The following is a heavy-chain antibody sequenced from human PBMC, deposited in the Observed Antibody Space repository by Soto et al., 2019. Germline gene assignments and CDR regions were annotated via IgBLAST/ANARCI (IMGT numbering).Heavy chain of an antibody. V-gene: IGHV4-39*01. CDR2: IYYSGST. Sequence: PSETLSLACTFSVDSSSSSSYYCGWIRQPPGKGLEWIGSIYYSGSTYYNPSLKSRVTISVDTSKNQFSLKLSSVTAADTAVYYCPRVIMYYYYCMEVWRQGTTV. J-gene: IGHJ6*01. CDR1: VDSSSSSSYY. CDR3: PRVIMYYYYCMEV. D-gene: IGHD2-8*01.